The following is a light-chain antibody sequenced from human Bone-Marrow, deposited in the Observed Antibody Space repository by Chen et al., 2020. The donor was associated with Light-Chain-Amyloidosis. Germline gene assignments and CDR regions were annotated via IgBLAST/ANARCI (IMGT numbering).Light chain of an antibody. V-gene: IGLV3-25*03. J-gene: IGLJ2*01. CDR1: DLPTKY. CDR3: QSADRSGTYEVI. CDR2: RYT. Sequence: SYELTQPPSVSVSPGQTARITCSGDDLPTKYAYWYQQKPGQAPALGIPRYTARPSGISERFSGSSSGTTSTFTISGVQAEDEADYHCQSADRSGTYEVIFGGGTKLTVL.